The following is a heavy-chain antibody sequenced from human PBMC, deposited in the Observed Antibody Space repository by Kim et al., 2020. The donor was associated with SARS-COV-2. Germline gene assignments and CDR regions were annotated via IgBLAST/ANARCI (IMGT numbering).Heavy chain of an antibody. CDR3: ALITPRTTRFGGFHFDY. V-gene: IGHV3-33*01. J-gene: IGHJ4*02. CDR2: IWYDGSNK. CDR1: GFTFSSYG. D-gene: IGHD3-10*01. Sequence: GRSLRLSCAASGFTFSSYGMHWVRQAPGKGLEWVAVIWYDGSNKYYADSVKGRFTISRDNSKNTLYLQMNSLRAEDTAVYYCALITPRTTRFGGFHFDYWGQGTLVTVSS.